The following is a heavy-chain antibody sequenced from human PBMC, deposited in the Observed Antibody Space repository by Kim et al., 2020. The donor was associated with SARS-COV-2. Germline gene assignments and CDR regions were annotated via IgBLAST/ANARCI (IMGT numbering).Heavy chain of an antibody. CDR2: ISNIITTI. Sequence: GGSLRLSCAASGFTFNSYSMIWVRQAPGKGLEWVSYISNIITTIYYADSVKSRFTISRDNAKNSLYLQMNSLRDEETDVYYCARVIMGTFDYWGQGTLVTVSS. D-gene: IGHD1-26*01. V-gene: IGHV3-48*02. CDR1: GFTFNSYS. J-gene: IGHJ4*02. CDR3: ARVIMGTFDY.